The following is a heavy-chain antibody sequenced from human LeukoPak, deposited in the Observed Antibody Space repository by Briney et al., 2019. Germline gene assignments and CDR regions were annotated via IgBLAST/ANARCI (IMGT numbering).Heavy chain of an antibody. CDR1: GFTFSSYA. CDR2: ISGSGGST. D-gene: IGHD6-19*01. J-gene: IGHJ4*02. CDR3: AKDKGYSSGWPFDY. V-gene: IGHV3-23*01. Sequence: PGGSLRLSCAASGFTFSSYAMSWVRQAPGRGLEWVSAISGSGGSTYYADSVKGRFTISRDNSKNTLYLQMNSLRAEDTAVYYCAKDKGYSSGWPFDYWGQGTLVTVSS.